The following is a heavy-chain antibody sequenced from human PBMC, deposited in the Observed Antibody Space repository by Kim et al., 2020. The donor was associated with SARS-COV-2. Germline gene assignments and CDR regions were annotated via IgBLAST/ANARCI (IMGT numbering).Heavy chain of an antibody. CDR1: GFTFSTYG. V-gene: IGHV3-23*01. CDR2: ISSSGAGT. J-gene: IGHJ4*02. CDR3: AKSPYSVPGHFDS. Sequence: GGSLRLSCATSGFTFSTYGMSWVRQAPGKGLEWVSGISSSGAGTYYADAVEGRFTISRDNSKNTLYLQMNGLRAEDTAVYYCAKSPYSVPGHFDSWGQGALVSVSS. D-gene: IGHD6-19*01.